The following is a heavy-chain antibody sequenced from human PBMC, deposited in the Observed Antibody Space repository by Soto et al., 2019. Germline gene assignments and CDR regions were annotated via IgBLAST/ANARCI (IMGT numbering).Heavy chain of an antibody. D-gene: IGHD1-1*01. Sequence: DVQLVESGGGLIQPGESLRLSCAAFGLTISGKKYVAWVRQAPGKGLEWVSALYDVDGSFYADSVTGRFTTSSDSSKTTLYLQMNDLRPDDTAVYYCATWHEREHAFDVWCQGTTVTISS. CDR2: LYDVDGS. CDR3: ATWHEREHAFDV. CDR1: GLTISGKKY. J-gene: IGHJ3*01. V-gene: IGHV3-53*01.